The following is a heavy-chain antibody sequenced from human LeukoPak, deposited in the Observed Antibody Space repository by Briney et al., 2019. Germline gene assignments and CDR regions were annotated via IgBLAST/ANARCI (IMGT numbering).Heavy chain of an antibody. J-gene: IGHJ4*02. V-gene: IGHV4-38-2*01. CDR2: IYHSGST. CDR1: GYSISSGYY. Sequence: SSETLSLTCAVSGYSISSGYYWGWIRQPPGKGLEWIGSIYHSGSTYYNPSLKSRVTISVDTSKNQFSLKVSPVTAADTAVYYCANYYNLWSGPRDWGQGTLVTVSS. D-gene: IGHD3-3*01. CDR3: ANYYNLWSGPRD.